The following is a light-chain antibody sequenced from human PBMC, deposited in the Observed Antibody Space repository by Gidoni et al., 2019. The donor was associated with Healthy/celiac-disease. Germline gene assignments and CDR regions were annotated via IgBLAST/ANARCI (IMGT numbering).Light chain of an antibody. CDR2: DAS. CDR3: QQRSNWPLT. V-gene: IGKV3-11*01. J-gene: IGKJ4*01. CDR1: QSVSTY. Sequence: IVLTQSPATLSLSPGERATLSCRASQSVSTYFAWYQQKPGQAPRLLLYDASNRATGIPARFSGSGSGTDFTLTISSLEPEEFAVYYCQQRSNWPLTFXGXTKVEIK.